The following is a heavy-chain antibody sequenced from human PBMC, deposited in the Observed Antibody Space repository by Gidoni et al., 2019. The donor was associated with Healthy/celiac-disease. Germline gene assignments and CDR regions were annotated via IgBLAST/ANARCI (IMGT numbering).Heavy chain of an antibody. D-gene: IGHD3-10*01. CDR3: AGGHEYYYGSWSYYKPLDY. J-gene: IGHJ4*02. CDR2: ISSSSSYT. CDR1: GFTFTDDY. V-gene: IGHV3-11*05. Sequence: QVQLVASGGGLVKPGGYVRLSGAASGFTFTDDYLGWIREAPGKGLKWVANISSSSSYTNYADTVKDQFTISRVNTKNSLYLQMNSLRAEDTAMDYCAGGHEYYYGSWSYYKPLDYWGQGTLVTVSS.